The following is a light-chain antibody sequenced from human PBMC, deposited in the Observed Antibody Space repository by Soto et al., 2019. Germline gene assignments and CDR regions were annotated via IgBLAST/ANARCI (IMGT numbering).Light chain of an antibody. CDR2: GAS. CDR1: QRVISSY. Sequence: SPVCLSSSPGERDSLSWTASQRVISSYLAWYQQRPGRAPRLLIYGASKRATEIPDRFTGSGSGTDFALTISSLQPDDFAVYYCQQYVSYPWTFGQGTKVDIK. V-gene: IGKV3-20*01. CDR3: QQYVSYPWT. J-gene: IGKJ1*01.